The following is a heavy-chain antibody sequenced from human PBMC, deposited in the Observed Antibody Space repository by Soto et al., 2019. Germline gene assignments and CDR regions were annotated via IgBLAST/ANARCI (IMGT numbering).Heavy chain of an antibody. CDR3: TSANWYSEY. V-gene: IGHV4-59*11. CDR1: GGSISNHY. J-gene: IGHJ4*02. CDR2: IYYNGNT. D-gene: IGHD7-27*01. Sequence: QVQLQESGPGLVKPSETLSLTCSVSGGSISNHYWSWIRQPPGQGLDWIGYIYYNGNTNYNPFLKSRVAMSVDTSRNQISLKLPTVTGADMAVYYYTSANWYSEYWGKGTLVTVSS.